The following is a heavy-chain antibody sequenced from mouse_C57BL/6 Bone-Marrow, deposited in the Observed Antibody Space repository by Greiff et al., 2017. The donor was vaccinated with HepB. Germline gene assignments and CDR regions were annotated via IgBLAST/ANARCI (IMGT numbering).Heavy chain of an antibody. D-gene: IGHD4-1*01. J-gene: IGHJ3*01. V-gene: IGHV5-9-1*02. CDR1: GFTFSSYA. CDR3: TREGTGTGWFAY. Sequence: EVKVVESGAGLVKPGGSLKLSCAASGFTFSSYAMSWVRQTPEKRLEWVAYISSGGDYIYYADTVKGRFTISRDNARNTLYLQMSSLKSEDTAMYYCTREGTGTGWFAYWGQGTLVTVSA. CDR2: ISSGGDYI.